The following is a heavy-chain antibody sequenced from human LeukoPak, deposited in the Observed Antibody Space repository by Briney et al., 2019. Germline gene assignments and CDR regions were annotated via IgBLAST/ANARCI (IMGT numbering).Heavy chain of an antibody. Sequence: GGSLRLSCAASGFTFTNARMSWVRQAPGKGLEWVGRIKSKTDGGTTDYAAPVKGRFSISRDDSQNTPYLQMNSLRTEDTARYYCTTEPTYWGLGTLVTVSS. CDR3: TTEPTY. V-gene: IGHV3-15*01. J-gene: IGHJ4*02. CDR1: GFTFTNAR. CDR2: IKSKTDGGTT.